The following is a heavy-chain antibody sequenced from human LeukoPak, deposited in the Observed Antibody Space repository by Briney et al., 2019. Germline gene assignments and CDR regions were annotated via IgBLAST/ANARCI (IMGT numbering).Heavy chain of an antibody. V-gene: IGHV1-69*13. Sequence: SVTVSCKASGGTFSSYAISWVRQAPGQGLEWMGGIIPIFGTANYAQKFQGRVTITADESTSTAYMELSSLRSEDTAVYYCARLGYYGSGSEPGDDNAFDIWGQGTMVTVSS. D-gene: IGHD3-10*01. CDR2: IIPIFGTA. CDR1: GGTFSSYA. J-gene: IGHJ3*02. CDR3: ARLGYYGSGSEPGDDNAFDI.